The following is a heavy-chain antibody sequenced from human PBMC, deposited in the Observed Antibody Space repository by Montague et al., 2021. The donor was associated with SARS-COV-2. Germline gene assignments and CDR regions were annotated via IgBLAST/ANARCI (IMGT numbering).Heavy chain of an antibody. CDR1: GGSFSSYY. D-gene: IGHD3-16*02. Sequence: SETLSLTCAVYGGSFSSYYWSWIRQPPGKGLEWIGEINHSGSTNYNPSLKSRVTISVDTPKNHFSLKLSSVTAADTAVYYCANRRGGSARYIYFDYWGQGTLVTVSS. CDR2: INHSGST. CDR3: ANRRGGSARYIYFDY. J-gene: IGHJ4*02. V-gene: IGHV4-34*01.